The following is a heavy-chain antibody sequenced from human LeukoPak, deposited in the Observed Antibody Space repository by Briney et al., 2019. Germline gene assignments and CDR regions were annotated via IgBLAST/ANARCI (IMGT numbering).Heavy chain of an antibody. V-gene: IGHV4-30-4*01. CDR2: IYYSGST. D-gene: IGHD5-18*01. J-gene: IGHJ4*02. CDR3: ARARGYSYGSPFDY. CDR1: GGSISSGDYY. Sequence: SETPSLTCTISGGSISSGDYYWSWIRQPPGKGLEWIGYIYYSGSTYYNPSLKSRVTISVDTSKNQFSLKLSSVTAADTAVYYCARARGYSYGSPFDYWGQGTLVTVSS.